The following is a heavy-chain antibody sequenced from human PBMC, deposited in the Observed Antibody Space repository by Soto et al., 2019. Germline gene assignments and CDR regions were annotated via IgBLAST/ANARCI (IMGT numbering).Heavy chain of an antibody. D-gene: IGHD6-13*01. Sequence: QVQLVQSGAEVKKPGASVKVSCTASGYTFTHYAIHWVRHAPGQRLAWMGFINAGSGNTKYSQTFQGRLTFTKDTSASTAYMDLSSLRSEDTAIYGCARGLAADGAWGQGTLVTVSS. V-gene: IGHV1-3*01. CDR1: GYTFTHYA. CDR3: ARGLAADGA. CDR2: INAGSGNT. J-gene: IGHJ5*02.